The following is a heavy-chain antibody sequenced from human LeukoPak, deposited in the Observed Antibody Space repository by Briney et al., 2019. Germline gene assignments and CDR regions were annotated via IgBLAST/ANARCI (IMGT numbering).Heavy chain of an antibody. J-gene: IGHJ4*02. Sequence: GGSLRLSCAASGFTLSSYAMSWVRQAPGKGLEWVSAISGSGGSTYYADSVKGRFTISRDNSKNTLYLQMNSLRAEDTAVYYCAKWLEEGTYYFDYWGQGTLVTVSS. CDR1: GFTLSSYA. V-gene: IGHV3-23*01. CDR3: AKWLEEGTYYFDY. D-gene: IGHD5-12*01. CDR2: ISGSGGST.